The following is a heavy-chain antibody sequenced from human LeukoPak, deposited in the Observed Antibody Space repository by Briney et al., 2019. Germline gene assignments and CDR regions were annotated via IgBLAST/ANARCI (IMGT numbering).Heavy chain of an antibody. D-gene: IGHD2-2*01. V-gene: IGHV4-59*08. CDR3: ARRAYCSSTSCHRGAFDI. CDR1: GGSISSYY. J-gene: IGHJ3*02. Sequence: SETLSLTCTVSGGSISSYYWSWIRQPPGKGLEWIGYIYYSGSTNYNPSLKGRVTISVDTSKNQFSLKLSSVTAADTAVYYCARRAYCSSTSCHRGAFDIWGQGTMVTVSS. CDR2: IYYSGST.